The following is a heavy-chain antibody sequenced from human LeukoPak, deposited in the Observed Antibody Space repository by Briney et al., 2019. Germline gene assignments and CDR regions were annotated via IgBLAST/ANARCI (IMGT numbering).Heavy chain of an antibody. J-gene: IGHJ6*03. Sequence: GASVKVSCKASGGAFSSYAISWVRQAPGQGLEWMGRIIPIFGTANYAQKFQGRVTITTDESTSTAYMGLSSLRSEDTAVYYCAVVYYYYYYMDVWGKGTTVTVSS. CDR3: AVVYYYYYYMDV. CDR2: IIPIFGTA. CDR1: GGAFSSYA. V-gene: IGHV1-69*05.